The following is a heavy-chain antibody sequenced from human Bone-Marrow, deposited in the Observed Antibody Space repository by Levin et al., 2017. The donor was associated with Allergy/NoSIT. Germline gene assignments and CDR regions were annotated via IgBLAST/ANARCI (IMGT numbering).Heavy chain of an antibody. V-gene: IGHV4-39*01. CDR1: GDSISDQNYY. J-gene: IGHJ6*02. CDR2: VYYSGST. CDR3: ARHRRAYGTSSSSV. Sequence: PSETLSLTCTVSGDSISDQNYYWVWIRQSPGKGLECIGTVYYSGSTTYHPSLKSRVTISVDTSKNQFSLKMKSVTAADTGVYYCARHRRAYGTSSSSVWGQGTTVTVSS. D-gene: IGHD6-6*01.